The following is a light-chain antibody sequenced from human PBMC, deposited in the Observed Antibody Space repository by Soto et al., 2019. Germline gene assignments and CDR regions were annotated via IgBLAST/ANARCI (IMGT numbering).Light chain of an antibody. CDR2: WAS. CDR1: QNVLYSSNNKSY. J-gene: IGKJ2*01. Sequence: DIVMTQSPDSLPVSLGERATINCKSSQNVLYSSNNKSYLAWYQQKPGQPPKLLIYWASTRESGVPDRFSGSGSRTDLTLTISSLQAEDVAVCYCQQYYSTPHTVGQGTMLEIK. V-gene: IGKV4-1*01. CDR3: QQYYSTPHT.